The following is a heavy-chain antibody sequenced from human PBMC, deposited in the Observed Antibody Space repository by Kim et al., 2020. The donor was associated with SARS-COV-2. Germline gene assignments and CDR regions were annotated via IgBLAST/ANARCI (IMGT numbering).Heavy chain of an antibody. CDR1: GGSFSGYY. J-gene: IGHJ4*02. CDR3: PRGPYSGSYPGYFDY. V-gene: IGHV4-34*01. CDR2: INHSGST. Sequence: SETLSLTCAVYGGSFSGYYWSWIRQPPGKGLEWIGEINHSGSTNYNPSLKSRVTISVDTSKNQFSLKLSSVTAADTAVYYCPRGPYSGSYPGYFDYWGQGTLVTVSS. D-gene: IGHD1-26*01.